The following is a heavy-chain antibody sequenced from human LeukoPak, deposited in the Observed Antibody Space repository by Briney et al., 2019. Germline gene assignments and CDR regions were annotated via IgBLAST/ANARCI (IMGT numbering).Heavy chain of an antibody. CDR2: FFTGGST. D-gene: IGHD6-19*01. J-gene: IGHJ6*02. V-gene: IGHV4-4*07. CDR3: ARGSGVAVGMDV. CDR1: GGSIGSSY. Sequence: SETLSLTCTVSGGSIGSSYWSLNRQPAGKGLEWIGRFFTGGSTYYNPSLESRVTMSVDTSKNQFSLNLSSVTAADTAVYFCARGSGVAVGMDVWGQGTTVIVSS.